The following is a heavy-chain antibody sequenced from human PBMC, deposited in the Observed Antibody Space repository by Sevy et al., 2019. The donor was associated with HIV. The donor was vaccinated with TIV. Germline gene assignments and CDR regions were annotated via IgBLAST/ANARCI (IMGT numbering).Heavy chain of an antibody. CDR3: ARDHDYGDYDDY. J-gene: IGHJ4*02. CDR1: GYTFTSYG. D-gene: IGHD4-17*01. Sequence: ASVKVSCKASGYTFTSYGISWVRQAPGQGLEWMGWISAYNGNTNYAQKLQGRVTMTTDTSTSTAYMELRSLRSDDTVVYYCARDHDYGDYDDYWGQGTLVTVSS. CDR2: ISAYNGNT. V-gene: IGHV1-18*04.